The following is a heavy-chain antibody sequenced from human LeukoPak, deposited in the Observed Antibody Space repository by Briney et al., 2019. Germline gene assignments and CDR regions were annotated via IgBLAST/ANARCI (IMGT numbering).Heavy chain of an antibody. CDR2: INPNSGGT. Sequence: ASVKVSCKASGYSFTDYYMYWVRQAPGQGLEWMGWINPNSGGTNYAQKFQGRVTVTRDTSISTVYMELTRLRSDDTAVYYCAKDRDPSSPYDAFDIWGQETMVTVSS. V-gene: IGHV1-2*02. CDR3: AKDRDPSSPYDAFDI. D-gene: IGHD3-10*01. J-gene: IGHJ3*02. CDR1: GYSFTDYY.